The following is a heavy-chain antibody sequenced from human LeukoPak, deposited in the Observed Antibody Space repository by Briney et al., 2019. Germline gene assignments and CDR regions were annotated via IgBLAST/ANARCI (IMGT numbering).Heavy chain of an antibody. CDR1: GYSFTSYG. CDR2: ISAYNGNT. D-gene: IGHD6-19*01. V-gene: IGHV1-18*01. Sequence: ASVKVSCKASGYSFTSYGISWVRQAPGQWLELMGWISAYNGNTNYAQKLQGRVTMTTDTSTSTAYMELRSLRSDDTAVYYCARITPYSSGWYWDYYYGMDVWGQGTTVTVSS. CDR3: ARITPYSSGWYWDYYYGMDV. J-gene: IGHJ6*02.